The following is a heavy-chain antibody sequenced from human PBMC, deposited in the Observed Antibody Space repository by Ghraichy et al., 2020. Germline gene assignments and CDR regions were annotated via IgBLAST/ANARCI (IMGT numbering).Heavy chain of an antibody. CDR1: GFTFSDAW. D-gene: IGHD3-22*01. J-gene: IGHJ4*02. CDR3: NTEFYSNGYNF. Sequence: GGSLRLSCAASGFTFSDAWMTWVRQVPGRGLEWVALIKSKTGGGTTDYAAPVKGRFSISRDDSKSTLYLQMSSLKIEDTAVYYCNTEFYSNGYNFLGQGTRVTVSS. CDR2: IKSKTGGGTT. V-gene: IGHV3-15*01.